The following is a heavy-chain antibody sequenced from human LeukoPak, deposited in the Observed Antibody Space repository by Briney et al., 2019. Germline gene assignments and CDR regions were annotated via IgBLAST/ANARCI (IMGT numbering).Heavy chain of an antibody. CDR2: INHSGST. D-gene: IGHD3-3*01. J-gene: IGHJ4*02. V-gene: IGHV4-34*01. CDR1: GGSFSGYY. CDR3: AREQRGRYDFWSGYHYFDY. Sequence: SETLSLTCAVYGGSFSGYYWSWIRQPPGKGLEWIGEINHSGSTNYNPSLKSRVTISVDTSKNQFSLKLSSVTAADTAVYYCAREQRGRYDFWSGYHYFDYWGQGTLVTVSS.